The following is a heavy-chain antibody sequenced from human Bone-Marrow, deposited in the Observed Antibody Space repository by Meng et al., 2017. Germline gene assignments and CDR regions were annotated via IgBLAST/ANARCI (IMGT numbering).Heavy chain of an antibody. Sequence: SETLSPTCTASGGPINSDSYYWAWIRQPPGKGLEWIGSISFGERPYYNPSIERRVTISEDASNNQISLRLSPVTAADTAVYFCARNRLDTSVYENWGQGTLVTVSS. CDR1: GGPINSDSYY. CDR3: ARNRLDTSVYEN. CDR2: ISFGERP. V-gene: IGHV4-39*07. D-gene: IGHD3-22*01. J-gene: IGHJ4*02.